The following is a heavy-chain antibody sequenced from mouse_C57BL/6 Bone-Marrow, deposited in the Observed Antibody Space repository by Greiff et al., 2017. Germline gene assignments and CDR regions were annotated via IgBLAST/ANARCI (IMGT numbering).Heavy chain of an antibody. V-gene: IGHV1-4*01. CDR3: ARRTRTWFAD. J-gene: IGHJ3*01. CDR1: GYTFTSYT. Sequence: QVQLLQSGAELARPGASVKMSCKASGYTFTSYTMHWVKQRPGPGLEWIGYINPSSGYTKYNQKFKDKATLSPDNSSSTAYMRRVSLTSEDSAVYYSARRTRTWFADWGQGTLVTVSA. CDR2: INPSSGYT. D-gene: IGHD2-13*01.